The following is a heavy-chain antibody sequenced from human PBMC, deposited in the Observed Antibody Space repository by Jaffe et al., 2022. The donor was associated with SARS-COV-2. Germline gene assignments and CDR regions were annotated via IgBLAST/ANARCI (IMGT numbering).Heavy chain of an antibody. D-gene: IGHD5-18*01. V-gene: IGHV3-30*18. CDR1: GFTFSSYG. CDR3: AKGPAGPDVDTHKTFDY. Sequence: QVQLVESGGGVVQPGRSLRLSCAASGFTFSSYGMHWVRQAPGKGLEWVAVISYDGSNKYYADSVKGRFTISRDNSKNTLYLQMNSLRAEDTAVYYCAKGPAGPDVDTHKTFDYWGQGTLVTVSS. J-gene: IGHJ4*02. CDR2: ISYDGSNK.